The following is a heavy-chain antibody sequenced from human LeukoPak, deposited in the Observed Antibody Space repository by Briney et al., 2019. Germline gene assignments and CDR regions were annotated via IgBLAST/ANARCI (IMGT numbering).Heavy chain of an antibody. Sequence: PSETLSLTCAVSGYSISSGYYWGWIRQPPGKGLEWIGSIYHSGSTYYNPSLKSRVTISVDTSKNQFSLKLSSVTAADTAVYYCARHVGLPAATPYYFDYWGQGTLVTVSS. J-gene: IGHJ4*02. D-gene: IGHD2-2*01. CDR3: ARHVGLPAATPYYFDY. CDR1: GYSISSGYY. CDR2: IYHSGST. V-gene: IGHV4-38-2*01.